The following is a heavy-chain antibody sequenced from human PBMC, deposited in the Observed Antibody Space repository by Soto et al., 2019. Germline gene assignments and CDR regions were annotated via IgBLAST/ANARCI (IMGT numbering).Heavy chain of an antibody. CDR1: GFTLSDYD. V-gene: IGHV3-23*01. Sequence: DVHLLESGGGLVQPGGSLRLSCVASGFTLSDYDMGWVRQAPGKGLEWVSLIRGDGGATYYAMSLEGRLNISRDTYENTLYLQMNSLRVEDTDLYYCAKDRRGGEYPAFDLWGQGTLVTVSS. D-gene: IGHD2-21*01. CDR2: IRGDGGAT. CDR3: AKDRRGGEYPAFDL. J-gene: IGHJ3*01.